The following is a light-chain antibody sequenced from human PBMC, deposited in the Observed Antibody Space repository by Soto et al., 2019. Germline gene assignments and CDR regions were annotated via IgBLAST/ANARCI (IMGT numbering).Light chain of an antibody. V-gene: IGKV1D-13*01. CDR3: LQFGNYPLT. CDR1: QALNRA. CDR2: DAS. J-gene: IGKJ4*01. Sequence: IQLTQSPSSLSASVGDRVTLTCRASQALNRALAWCQQRPGKPPKVLTYDASLLASGVPSRFSGSGSGTDFALTISSLQPEDFATYYCLQFGNYPLTFGGGNKVEIK.